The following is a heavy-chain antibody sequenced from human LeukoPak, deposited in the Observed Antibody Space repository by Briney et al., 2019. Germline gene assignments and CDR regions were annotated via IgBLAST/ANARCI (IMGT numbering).Heavy chain of an antibody. Sequence: AAVKVSCKASGYSFTGYYMHWVRQAPGQGLEGMGWINPYSGGTNYAQKFQGRVSMTRDTSISTAYMELNRLRSDDTAVYYCAKEGSGTYRNFDYWGQGTLVTVSS. CDR1: GYSFTGYY. CDR2: INPYSGGT. D-gene: IGHD1-26*01. J-gene: IGHJ4*02. CDR3: AKEGSGTYRNFDY. V-gene: IGHV1-2*02.